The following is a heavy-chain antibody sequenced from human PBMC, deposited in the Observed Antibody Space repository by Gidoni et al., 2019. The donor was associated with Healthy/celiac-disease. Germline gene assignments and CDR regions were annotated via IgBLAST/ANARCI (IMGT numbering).Heavy chain of an antibody. CDR1: GFTFSSYA. CDR2: ISGSGGST. CDR3: AKDLAPGVVPAAMNDAFDI. V-gene: IGHV3-23*01. D-gene: IGHD2-2*01. J-gene: IGHJ3*02. Sequence: EVQLLESGGGLVQPGGSLRLSCAASGFTFSSYAMSWVRQAPGKGLGWVSAISGSGGSTYYADSVKGRFTISRDNSKNTLYLQMNSLRAEDTAVYYCAKDLAPGVVPAAMNDAFDIWGQGTMVTVSS.